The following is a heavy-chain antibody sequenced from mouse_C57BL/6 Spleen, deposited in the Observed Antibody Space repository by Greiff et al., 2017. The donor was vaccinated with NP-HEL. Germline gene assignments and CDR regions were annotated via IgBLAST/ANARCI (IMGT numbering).Heavy chain of an antibody. V-gene: IGHV1-82*01. J-gene: IGHJ1*03. CDR3: ERDYGKLWYFDV. Sequence: QVQLQQSGPVLVKPGASVKISCKASGYAFSSSWMNWVKQRPGKGLEWIGRIYPGDGDTNYNGKFKGKATLTADKSSSTAYMQLISLTSEDSAVYFCERDYGKLWYFDVWGTGTTVTVSS. CDR1: GYAFSSSW. D-gene: IGHD2-1*01. CDR2: IYPGDGDT.